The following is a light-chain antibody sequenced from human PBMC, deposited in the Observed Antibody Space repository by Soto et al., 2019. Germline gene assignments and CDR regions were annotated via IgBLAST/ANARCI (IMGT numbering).Light chain of an antibody. V-gene: IGKV1-5*03. CDR2: KAS. CDR3: HHYNSYSEA. J-gene: IGKJ1*01. Sequence: DIQMTQSPSTLSGSVGDRVTITCRASQTISSWLASYQQKPGKAPKLLIYKASTLNSVVPSRFSGSGSGTEFILTISSLQPDDFATYYCHHYNSYSEAFGQGTKVELK. CDR1: QTISSW.